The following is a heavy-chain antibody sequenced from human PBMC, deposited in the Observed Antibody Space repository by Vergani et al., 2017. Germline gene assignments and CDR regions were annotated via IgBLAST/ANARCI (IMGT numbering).Heavy chain of an antibody. V-gene: IGHV3-9*01. J-gene: IGHJ6*02. CDR1: GITFDDFG. CDR2: ISWNSGRV. D-gene: IGHD7-27*01. Sequence: EVQLVESGGGLVQPGWALRLSCAASGITFDDFGMHWIRQAPGKGLEWVSGISWNSGRVGYADSVKGRFIISRDSGQNSLFLQMNSLRPEDTALYYCAKXTGKHYYYYGVDVWGQGTTVTVSS. CDR3: AKXTGKHYYYYGVDV.